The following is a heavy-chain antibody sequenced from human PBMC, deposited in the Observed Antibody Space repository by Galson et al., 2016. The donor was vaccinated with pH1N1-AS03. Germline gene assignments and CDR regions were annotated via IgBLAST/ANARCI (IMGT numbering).Heavy chain of an antibody. CDR3: ATDGPRGSLSS. V-gene: IGHV1-69*06. CDR2: IIPIFGTR. CDR1: GGTFGSYA. Sequence: SCKASGGTFGSYAVSWVRQAPGQGLEWMGGIIPIFGTRHYAQRFQGRVTITADTSRDTAYMDLSGLRSADTAIYYCATDGPRGSLSSWGQGTLVTVSS. J-gene: IGHJ4*02. D-gene: IGHD6-6*01.